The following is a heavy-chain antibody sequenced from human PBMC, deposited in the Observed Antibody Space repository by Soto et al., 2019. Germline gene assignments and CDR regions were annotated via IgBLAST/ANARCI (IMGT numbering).Heavy chain of an antibody. Sequence: SETLSLTCAVSSGSISSSNWWSWVRQPPGKGLEWIGEIYHSGSTNYNPSLKSRVTISVDKSKNQFSLKLSSVTAADTAVYYCASRYYYGSGSASFGYWGQGTLVTVSS. V-gene: IGHV4-4*02. D-gene: IGHD3-10*01. J-gene: IGHJ4*02. CDR3: ASRYYYGSGSASFGY. CDR2: IYHSGST. CDR1: SGSISSSNW.